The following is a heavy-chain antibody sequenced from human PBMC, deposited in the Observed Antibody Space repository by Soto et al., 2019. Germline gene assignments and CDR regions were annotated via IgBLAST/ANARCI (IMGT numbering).Heavy chain of an antibody. CDR3: ARRGQAGPGLAH. V-gene: IGHV3-74*01. CDR1: GFTFSSYC. J-gene: IGHJ5*02. CDR2: INSDGSST. Sequence: EVQLVESGGNLVQPGGSLRLSCAASGFTFSSYCMHWVRQAPGKGLVWVSRINSDGSSTSYVDSVKGRFTISRDNAKNTLYLQVNSLSVEDTAVYYCARRGQAGPGLAHWGQGTRVTVSS. D-gene: IGHD3-10*01.